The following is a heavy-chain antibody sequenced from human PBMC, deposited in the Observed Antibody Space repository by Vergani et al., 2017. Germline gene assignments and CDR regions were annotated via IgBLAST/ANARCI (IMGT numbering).Heavy chain of an antibody. D-gene: IGHD2-2*01. V-gene: IGHV1-69*06. CDR2: IIPIFGTA. Sequence: QVQLVQSGAEVKKPGSSVKVSCKASGGTFSSYAISWVRQAPGQGLEWMGRIIPIFGTANYAQKFQGRVTMTRDTSTSTVYMELSSLRSEDTAVYYCARDNAIVVVPAAMYYYYYMDVWGKGTTVTVSS. CDR3: ARDNAIVVVPAAMYYYYYMDV. J-gene: IGHJ6*03. CDR1: GGTFSSYA.